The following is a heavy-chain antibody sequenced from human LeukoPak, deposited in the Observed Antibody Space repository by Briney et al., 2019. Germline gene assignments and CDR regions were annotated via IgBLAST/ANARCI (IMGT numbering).Heavy chain of an antibody. Sequence: SETLSLTCTVSGCSISSSRYYWGWLRQPQGKGLEWFVSIYYSESTYYNPSVKGRVTISVDTAKNPFSLKLSCVTAADTAVFYCARPATVTFFGYWGKGTLVTVSS. D-gene: IGHD4-17*01. J-gene: IGHJ4*02. CDR3: ARPATVTFFGY. CDR2: IYYSEST. CDR1: GCSISSSRYY. V-gene: IGHV4-39*01.